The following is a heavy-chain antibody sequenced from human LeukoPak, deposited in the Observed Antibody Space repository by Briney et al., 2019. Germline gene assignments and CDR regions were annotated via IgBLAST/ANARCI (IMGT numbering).Heavy chain of an antibody. CDR2: IYYSGST. J-gene: IGHJ5*02. CDR1: GGSISSSSYY. D-gene: IGHD2-8*01. V-gene: IGHV4-39*07. Sequence: PSGTLSLTCTVSGGSISSSSYYWGWIRQPPGKGLEWIGSIYYSGSTYYNPSLKSRVTISVDTSKNQFSLKLSSVTAADTAVYYCARAGFVLMVYAPNTNWFDPWGQGTLVTVSS. CDR3: ARAGFVLMVYAPNTNWFDP.